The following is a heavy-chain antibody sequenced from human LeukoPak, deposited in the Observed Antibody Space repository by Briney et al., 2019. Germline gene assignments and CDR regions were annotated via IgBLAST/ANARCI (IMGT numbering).Heavy chain of an antibody. D-gene: IGHD1-26*01. CDR2: IYYSGST. V-gene: IGHV4-59*01. J-gene: IGHJ6*02. Sequence: SETQSLTCTVSGGSISSYYWRWIRQPPGKGLEWSGYIYYSGSTNYHPSLKSRVTISVDTSKNQFSLKLSSVTAADTAVYYCARGEGSGSLDLYYYYGMDVWGQGTTVTVSS. CDR3: ARGEGSGSLDLYYYYGMDV. CDR1: GGSISSYY.